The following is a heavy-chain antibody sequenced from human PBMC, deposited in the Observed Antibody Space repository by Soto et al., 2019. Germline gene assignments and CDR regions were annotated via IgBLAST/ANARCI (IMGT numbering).Heavy chain of an antibody. V-gene: IGHV1-69*06. CDR2: IIPMFGTT. CDR3: ARGVVPAAGAAPNYFPYGVDV. CDR1: GDTFKKFA. Sequence: QVQLVQSGPEVKKPGSSVKVSCKTSGDTFKKFAISWVRQAPGQGPEWMGGIIPMFGTTKYTQKFQGRVTFTADKSTGTAYMELTSLMSEDTATYFCARGVVPAAGAAPNYFPYGVDVWGQGTTVTVSS. J-gene: IGHJ6*02. D-gene: IGHD2-2*01.